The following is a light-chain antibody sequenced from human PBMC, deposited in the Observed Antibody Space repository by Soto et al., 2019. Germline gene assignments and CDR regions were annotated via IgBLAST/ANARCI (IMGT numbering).Light chain of an antibody. CDR2: KAS. J-gene: IGKJ2*01. V-gene: IGKV1-5*03. CDR1: QSISSW. Sequence: DIQMTQSPSTLSASVGDRVTITCRASQSISSWLAWYQQKPGKAPKLLIYKASSLDSGVPSRFSGSGSGTEFTLTISSLQPDDFANYYCQQYNSYPYTFGQGTKLEIK. CDR3: QQYNSYPYT.